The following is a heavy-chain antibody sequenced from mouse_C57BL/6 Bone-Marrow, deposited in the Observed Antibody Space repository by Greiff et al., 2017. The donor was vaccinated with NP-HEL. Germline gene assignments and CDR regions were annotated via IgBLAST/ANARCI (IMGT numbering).Heavy chain of an antibody. CDR2: INPNNGGT. J-gene: IGHJ2*01. CDR3: ARYPSHFPFDY. V-gene: IGHV1-22*01. CDR1: GYTFTDYN. Sequence: VQLQQSGPELVKPGASVKMSCKASGYTFTDYNMHWVKQSHGKSLEWIGYINPNNGGTSYIPKFKGKATLTVNTSSSTAYMELRSLTSGDTAVYYCARYPSHFPFDYWGQGTTLTVSS. D-gene: IGHD6-1*01.